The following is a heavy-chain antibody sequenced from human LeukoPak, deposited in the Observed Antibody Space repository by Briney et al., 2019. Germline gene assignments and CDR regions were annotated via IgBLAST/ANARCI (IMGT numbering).Heavy chain of an antibody. CDR2: IYYSGST. J-gene: IGHJ3*02. V-gene: IGHV4-59*01. CDR1: GGSISSYY. D-gene: IGHD3/OR15-3a*01. Sequence: SETLSLTCTVSGGSISSYYWSWIRQPPGKGLEWIGYIYYSGSTNYNPSLKSRVTISVDTSKNQFSLKLSSVTAADTAVYYCARAFGLEPYAFDIWGQGTMVTVSS. CDR3: ARAFGLEPYAFDI.